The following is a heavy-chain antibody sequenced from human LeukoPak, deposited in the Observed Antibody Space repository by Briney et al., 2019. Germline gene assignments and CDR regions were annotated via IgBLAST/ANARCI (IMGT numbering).Heavy chain of an antibody. CDR2: INPNSGGT. CDR3: ARVLRAAAGTRLAYPA. Sequence: ASVNVSCKASGYTFTGYYMHWVRQAPGQGLEWMGWINPNSGGTNYAQKFQGRVTMTRDTSISTAYMELSRLRSDDTAVYYCARVLRAAAGTRLAYPAWGQGTLVTVSS. CDR1: GYTFTGYY. D-gene: IGHD6-13*01. J-gene: IGHJ4*02. V-gene: IGHV1-2*02.